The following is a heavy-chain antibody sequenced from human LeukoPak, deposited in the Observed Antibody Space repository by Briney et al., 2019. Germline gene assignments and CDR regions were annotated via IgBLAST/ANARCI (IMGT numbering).Heavy chain of an antibody. CDR1: GGSISSFF. J-gene: IGHJ5*02. V-gene: IGHV4-59*01. CDR2: THESGTT. Sequence: SSETLSLTCTVSGGSISSFFWNWIRQPPGKGLEWIAFTHESGTTNYNPSLKSRVTMSLDTSKNQFSLRLSSVTTADTAFYYCARSRGGYGDYGSWFDPWGQGTLVNVSP. CDR3: ARSRGGYGDYGSWFDP. D-gene: IGHD4-17*01.